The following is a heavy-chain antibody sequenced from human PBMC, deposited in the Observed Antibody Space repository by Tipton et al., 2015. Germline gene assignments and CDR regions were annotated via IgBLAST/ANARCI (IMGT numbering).Heavy chain of an antibody. CDR1: GYTFSTYG. Sequence: QSGAEVKKPGASVKVSCKASGYTFSTYGLSWVRQAPGQGLEWMGWMNPKSGNTNYAQKLQGRVTMTTDTSTSTAYMELRSLRSDDTAVYYCARSYDDAFDIWGQGTMVTVSS. D-gene: IGHD5-18*01. CDR3: ARSYDDAFDI. J-gene: IGHJ3*02. V-gene: IGHV1-18*01. CDR2: MNPKSGNT.